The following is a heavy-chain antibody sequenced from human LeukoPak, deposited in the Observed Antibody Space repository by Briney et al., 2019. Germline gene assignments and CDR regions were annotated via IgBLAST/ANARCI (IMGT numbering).Heavy chain of an antibody. J-gene: IGHJ3*02. V-gene: IGHV3-11*04. Sequence: PGGSLRLSCAASGFSVSSNYMSWVRQAPGKGLEWVSYIGSSGSTVYYADSVKGRFTISRDNAKNSLYMQMESLRDEDTAIYYCARDTLEYSNSPDALDIWGQGTMVTVSS. CDR2: IGSSGSTV. D-gene: IGHD4-23*01. CDR1: GFSVSSNY. CDR3: ARDTLEYSNSPDALDI.